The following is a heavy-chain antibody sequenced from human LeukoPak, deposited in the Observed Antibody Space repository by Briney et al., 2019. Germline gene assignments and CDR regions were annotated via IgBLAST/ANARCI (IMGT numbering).Heavy chain of an antibody. V-gene: IGHV3-48*03. CDR1: GFTFSSYE. D-gene: IGHD1-26*01. CDR2: ISRSGSTI. CDR3: GAAYSGSSPFDY. J-gene: IGHJ4*02. Sequence: PGGSLRLSCAASGFTFSSYEMNWGRQAPGKRLEWVSYISRSGSTIYYAASVKGRFTISRDNAKNSLYLQMTSLRAEDTAVYYCGAAYSGSSPFDYWGQGTLVTVSS.